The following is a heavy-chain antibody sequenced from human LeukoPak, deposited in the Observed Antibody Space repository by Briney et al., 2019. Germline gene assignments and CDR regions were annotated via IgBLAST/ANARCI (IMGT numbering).Heavy chain of an antibody. CDR2: MNPNSGNT. CDR1: GYTFTSYD. V-gene: IGHV1-8*01. J-gene: IGHJ4*02. CDR3: ARGLGPYYYDSSGYLLGY. Sequence: ASVKVSCKASGYTFTSYDINWVRQATGQGLEWMGWMNPNSGNTGYAQKFQGRVTMTRNTSISTAYMELSSLRSEDTAVYCCARGLGPYYYDSSGYLLGYWGQGTLVTVSS. D-gene: IGHD3-22*01.